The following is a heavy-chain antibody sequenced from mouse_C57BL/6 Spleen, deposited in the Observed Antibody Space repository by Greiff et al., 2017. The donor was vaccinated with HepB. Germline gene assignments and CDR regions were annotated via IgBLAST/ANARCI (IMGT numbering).Heavy chain of an antibody. CDR3: ARSLERGMAY. V-gene: IGHV1-72*01. Sequence: VQLQQPGAELVKPGASVKLSCKASGYTFTSYWISWVKQRTGRGLEWIGRIDPNSGGTKYNEKFKSKATLTVDKPSSTAYMQRSSLTSEDSAVYYCARSLERGMAYWGQGTPVTVSA. CDR1: GYTFTSYW. CDR2: IDPNSGGT. D-gene: IGHD4-1*01. J-gene: IGHJ3*01.